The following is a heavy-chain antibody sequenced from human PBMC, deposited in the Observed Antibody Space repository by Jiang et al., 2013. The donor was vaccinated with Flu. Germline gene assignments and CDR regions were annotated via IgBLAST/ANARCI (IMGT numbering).Heavy chain of an antibody. CDR2: IYYSGST. CDR3: ARAGRYCSGGSCYSRFDY. J-gene: IGHJ4*02. CDR1: GGSISSYY. V-gene: IGHV4-59*01. Sequence: KPSETLSLTCTVSGGSISSYYWSWIRQPPGKGLEWIGYIYYSGSTNYNPSLKSRVTISVDTSKNQFSLKLSSVTAADTAVYYCARAGRYCSGGSCYSRFDYWGQGTLVTVSS. D-gene: IGHD2-15*01.